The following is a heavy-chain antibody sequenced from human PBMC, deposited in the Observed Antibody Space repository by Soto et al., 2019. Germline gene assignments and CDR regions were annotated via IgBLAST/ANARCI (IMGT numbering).Heavy chain of an antibody. CDR1: GFTFSNYW. Sequence: ESGGGLVQPGGSLRLSCAASGFTFSNYWMSWVRQAPGKGLEWVANIKKDETEEYYVDSVKGRFTISRDNAKNSLFLQMNSLRAEDTAVYYCAAYCSSISCTPFHGYSWGQGTLVTVSS. J-gene: IGHJ4*02. CDR3: AAYCSSISCTPFHGYS. CDR2: IKKDETEE. D-gene: IGHD2-2*01. V-gene: IGHV3-7*03.